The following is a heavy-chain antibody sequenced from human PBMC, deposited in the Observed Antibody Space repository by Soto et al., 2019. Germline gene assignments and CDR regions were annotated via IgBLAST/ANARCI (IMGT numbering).Heavy chain of an antibody. CDR2: ISASGGRT. Sequence: GGSLRLSCRASGFTFVKYAMAWVRQAPGKGLEWVSGISASGGRTYYADSAKGRFTISRDNSNNTLYLQMSSLRAEDTAVYYCAKDLEVLSARFESWGQGALVTVSS. CDR1: GFTFVKYA. J-gene: IGHJ4*02. D-gene: IGHD2-15*01. CDR3: AKDLEVLSARFES. V-gene: IGHV3-23*01.